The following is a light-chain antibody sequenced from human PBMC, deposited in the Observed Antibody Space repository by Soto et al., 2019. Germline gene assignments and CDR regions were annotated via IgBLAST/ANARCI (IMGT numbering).Light chain of an antibody. Sequence: EIVLTQSPGTLSLSPGERATLSCRASQTMRSTYLAWYQQKPGQAPRLLIYGVSSRATGIPDRFSGSGSGTDFTLPINRLEPDDFAVYYCQQYGGSPLTFGGGTKVDIK. CDR2: GVS. J-gene: IGKJ4*01. CDR1: QTMRSTY. V-gene: IGKV3-20*01. CDR3: QQYGGSPLT.